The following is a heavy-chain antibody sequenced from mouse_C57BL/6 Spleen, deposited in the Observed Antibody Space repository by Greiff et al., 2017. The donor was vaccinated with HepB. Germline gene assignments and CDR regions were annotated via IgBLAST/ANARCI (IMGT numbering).Heavy chain of an antibody. CDR3: ARIALYGNSRYWYFDV. J-gene: IGHJ1*03. CDR1: GFSLSTFGMG. V-gene: IGHV8-8*01. CDR2: IWWDDDK. Sequence: QVTLKVSGPGILQPSQTLSLTCSFSGFSLSTFGMGVGWIRQPSGKGLEWLAHIWWDDDKYYNPALKSRLTISKDTSKNQVFLKIANVDTADTATYYCARIALYGNSRYWYFDVWGTGTTVTVSS. D-gene: IGHD2-1*01.